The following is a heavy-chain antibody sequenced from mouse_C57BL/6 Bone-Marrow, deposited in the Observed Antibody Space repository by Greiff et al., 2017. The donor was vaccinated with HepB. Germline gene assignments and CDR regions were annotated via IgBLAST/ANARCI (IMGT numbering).Heavy chain of an antibody. J-gene: IGHJ4*01. Sequence: VQLQQPGAELVRPGSSVKLSCKASGYTFTSYWMDWVKQRPGQGLEWIGNIYPSDSETHYNQKFKDKATLTVDKSSSTAYMQLSSLTSEDSAVYYCARVLRTYYYAMDYWGQGTSVTVSS. D-gene: IGHD1-1*01. CDR3: ARVLRTYYYAMDY. CDR2: IYPSDSET. CDR1: GYTFTSYW. V-gene: IGHV1-61*01.